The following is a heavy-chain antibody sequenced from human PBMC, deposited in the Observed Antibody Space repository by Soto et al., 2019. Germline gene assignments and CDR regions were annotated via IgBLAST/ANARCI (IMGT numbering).Heavy chain of an antibody. Sequence: PSETLSLTCAVYGGSFSGYYWSWIRQPPGKGLEWSGEINHSGSTNYNPSLKGRVTILVDTSKNQFSLKLSSVTAADTAVYYCARPLSAFGGSGRRNWFDPWGRGSMVTVAS. V-gene: IGHV4-34*01. CDR2: INHSGST. J-gene: IGHJ5*02. CDR3: ARPLSAFGGSGRRNWFDP. D-gene: IGHD3-10*01. CDR1: GGSFSGYY.